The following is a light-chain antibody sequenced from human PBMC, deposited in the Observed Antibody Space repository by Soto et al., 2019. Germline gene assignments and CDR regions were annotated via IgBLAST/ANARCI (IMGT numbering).Light chain of an antibody. Sequence: DIQMTQSPSTLSASVGDRVTITCRASQSISSWLAWYQQKPWKAPKLLIYKASSLESGVPSRFSGSGSGTEFTLTISSLQPDDFATYYCQQYNSYPLTFGGGTKVEIK. CDR2: KAS. V-gene: IGKV1-5*03. CDR3: QQYNSYPLT. J-gene: IGKJ4*01. CDR1: QSISSW.